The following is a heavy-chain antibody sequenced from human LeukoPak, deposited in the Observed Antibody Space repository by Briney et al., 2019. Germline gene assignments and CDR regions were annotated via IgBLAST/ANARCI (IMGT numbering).Heavy chain of an antibody. CDR1: GFTFNNYA. J-gene: IGHJ4*02. CDR3: AKATNSGTSRGSFDY. D-gene: IGHD1-26*01. CDR2: ISGSGGST. V-gene: IGHV3-23*01. Sequence: GGSLRLSCAAPGFTFNNYAMSWVRQAPGKGLEWVSAISGSGGSTYYADSVKGRFTISRDNSKNTLYLQMYSLGAEDTAVYYCAKATNSGTSRGSFDYWGQGTLVTVSS.